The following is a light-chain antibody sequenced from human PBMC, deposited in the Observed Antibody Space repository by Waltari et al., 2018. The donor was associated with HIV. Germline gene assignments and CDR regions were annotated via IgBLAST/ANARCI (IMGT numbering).Light chain of an antibody. CDR1: QSVFDTSTNKNY. Sequence: DIVMRQSPDSLAVSLGETATIKGQSSQSVFDTSTNKNYLAWYQQRPGQPPKLLIYWASARESGVPGRFSGRGSGTDFTLSISSLQAEDVAVYYCQQYSSSPLTFGGGTKVEIK. CDR3: QQYSSSPLT. CDR2: WAS. V-gene: IGKV4-1*01. J-gene: IGKJ4*01.